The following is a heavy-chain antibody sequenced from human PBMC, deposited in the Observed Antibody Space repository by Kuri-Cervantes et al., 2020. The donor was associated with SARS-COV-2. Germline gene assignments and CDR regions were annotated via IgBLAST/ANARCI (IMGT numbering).Heavy chain of an antibody. CDR2: INSNTGGT. J-gene: IGHJ3*02. D-gene: IGHD3-16*01. CDR3: VRFRYYDTIRNASDI. V-gene: IGHV1-2*02. Sequence: ASVKVSCKASGYPFTEYYIHWVRQAPGQGLEWVGWINSNTGGTKFAQKFQGRVTMTRDTSINTAYMELSRLRSDDTVVYYCVRFRYYDTIRNASDIWGQGTLVTVSS. CDR1: GYPFTEYY.